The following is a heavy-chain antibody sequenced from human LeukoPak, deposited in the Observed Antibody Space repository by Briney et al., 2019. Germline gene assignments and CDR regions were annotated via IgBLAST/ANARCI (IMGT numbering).Heavy chain of an antibody. D-gene: IGHD3-16*01. CDR3: ARESLGNSAPRGIDY. V-gene: IGHV4-31*03. Sequence: SQTLSLTCTVSGGSISSGGYYWSWIRQHPGKGLEWIGYIYYSGSTYYNPSLKSRVTISVDTSKNQFSLKLSSVTAADTAVYYCARESLGNSAPRGIDYWGQGTLVTVSS. J-gene: IGHJ4*02. CDR2: IYYSGST. CDR1: GGSISSGGYY.